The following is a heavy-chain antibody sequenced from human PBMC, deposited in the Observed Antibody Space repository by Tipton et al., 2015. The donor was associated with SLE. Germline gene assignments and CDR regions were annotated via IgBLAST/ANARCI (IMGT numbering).Heavy chain of an antibody. CDR1: GGSISSYY. D-gene: IGHD4-11*01. V-gene: IGHV4-59*01. CDR2: IYYSGST. Sequence: TLSLTCTVSGGSISSYYWNWFRQPPGKGLEWIGYIYYSGSTNYNPSLKSRVTISVDRSQNQFSLRLSSVSAADTAVYYCASDYSNSDYSHYYMDVWGKGTPVTVSS. J-gene: IGHJ6*03. CDR3: ASDYSNSDYSHYYMDV.